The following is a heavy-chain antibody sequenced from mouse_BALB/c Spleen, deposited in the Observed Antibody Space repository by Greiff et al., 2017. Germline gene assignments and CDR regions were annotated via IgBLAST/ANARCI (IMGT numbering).Heavy chain of an antibody. Sequence: QVQLQQSGAELVRPGASVTLSCKASGYTFTDYEMHWVKQTPVHGLEWIGAIDPETGGTAYNQKFKGKATLTADKSSSTAYMELRSLTSEDSAVYYCTRKENWSWFAYWGQGTRVTVS. J-gene: IGHJ3*01. CDR3: TRKENWSWFAY. CDR1: GYTFTDYE. V-gene: IGHV1-15*01. D-gene: IGHD4-1*01. CDR2: IDPETGGT.